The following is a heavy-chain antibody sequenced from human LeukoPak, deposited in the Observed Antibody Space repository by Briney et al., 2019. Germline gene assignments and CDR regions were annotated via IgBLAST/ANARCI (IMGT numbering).Heavy chain of an antibody. CDR2: VSSSSTM. V-gene: IGHV3-69-1*01. CDR3: ARDHHRRLYDSQARDTFDI. D-gene: IGHD3-22*01. J-gene: IGHJ3*02. CDR1: GFIFDDYL. Sequence: PGGSLRLSCAASGFIFDDYLIHWVRQAPGKGLEWVSYVSSSSTMYYADSVKGRFSISRDNAKNSLYLQMNSLRAEDTAVYYCARDHHRRLYDSQARDTFDIWGQGTMVTVSS.